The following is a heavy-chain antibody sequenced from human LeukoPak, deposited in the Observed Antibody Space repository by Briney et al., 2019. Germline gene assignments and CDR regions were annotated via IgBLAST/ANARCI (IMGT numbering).Heavy chain of an antibody. J-gene: IGHJ4*02. D-gene: IGHD5/OR15-5a*01. CDR3: ARVSTNYFDY. Sequence: GGSLRLSCAASGFTFSSYAMSWVRQAPEMGLEWVAYISSDGNSIHYADSVKGRFTISRGNAKESLYLHINSLRAGDTAIYYCARVSTNYFDYWGEGALVTVSS. CDR1: GFTFSSYA. CDR2: ISSDGNSI. V-gene: IGHV3-21*05.